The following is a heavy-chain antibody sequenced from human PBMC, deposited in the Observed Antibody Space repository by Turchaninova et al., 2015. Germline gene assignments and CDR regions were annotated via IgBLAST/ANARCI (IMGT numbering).Heavy chain of an antibody. J-gene: IGHJ3*02. CDR3: ARAQDSGTYFDI. CDR2: IRNRDNTYST. Sequence: ELHMLGSGGGLFQPGGAMGLSCAVSGFTLSDHYMDGVRQSTGKGLEWVARIRNRDNTYSTEHAASVKGRFSISRDDSKNSLYLQMNSLKTEDTAVYYCARAQDSGTYFDIWGQGTVVTVSS. V-gene: IGHV3-72*01. D-gene: IGHD1-26*01. CDR1: GFTLSDHY.